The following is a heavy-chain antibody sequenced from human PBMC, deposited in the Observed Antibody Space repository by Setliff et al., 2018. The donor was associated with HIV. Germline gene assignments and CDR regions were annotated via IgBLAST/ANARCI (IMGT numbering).Heavy chain of an antibody. Sequence: GGSLRLSCTASGFSFSSYAIHWVRQAPGKGLEWVALISYDGSKKYYADSVMGRFTISRDNAKNSLYLQMNSLKIEDTALYYCVRDRGMGTNYFDFWGQGTLVTVSS. D-gene: IGHD1-1*01. CDR1: GFSFSSYA. V-gene: IGHV3-30*04. CDR2: ISYDGSKK. CDR3: VRDRGMGTNYFDF. J-gene: IGHJ4*02.